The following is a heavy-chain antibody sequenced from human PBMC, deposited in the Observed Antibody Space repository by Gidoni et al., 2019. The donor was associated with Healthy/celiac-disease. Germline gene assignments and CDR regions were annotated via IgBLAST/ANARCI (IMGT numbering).Heavy chain of an antibody. CDR1: GLPFSSYA. Sequence: QVQLVESGGGVVQPGRSLRLSCAASGLPFSSYAMPWVRQAPGKGLEWVAVISYDGSNKYYADSVKGRFTISRDNSKNTLYLQMNSLRAEDTAVYYCARDRGESHITYYYYYGMDVWGQGTTVTVSS. CDR2: ISYDGSNK. D-gene: IGHD3-10*01. J-gene: IGHJ6*02. V-gene: IGHV3-30-3*01. CDR3: ARDRGESHITYYYYYGMDV.